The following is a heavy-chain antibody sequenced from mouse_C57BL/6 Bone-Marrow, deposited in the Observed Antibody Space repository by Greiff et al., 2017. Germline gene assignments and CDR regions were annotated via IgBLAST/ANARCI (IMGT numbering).Heavy chain of an antibody. CDR1: GYTFTSYT. J-gene: IGHJ1*03. V-gene: IGHV1-4*01. Sequence: QVQLQQSGAELARPGASVKMSCKASGYTFTSYTMHWVKQRPGQGLEWIGYIHPSSGYTKYNQQFKDKATLTADKSSSTAYMQLSSLTSEDSAVYYCAIKGSSVPHWYFDVWGTGTTVTVSS. CDR2: IHPSSGYT. D-gene: IGHD1-3*01. CDR3: AIKGSSVPHWYFDV.